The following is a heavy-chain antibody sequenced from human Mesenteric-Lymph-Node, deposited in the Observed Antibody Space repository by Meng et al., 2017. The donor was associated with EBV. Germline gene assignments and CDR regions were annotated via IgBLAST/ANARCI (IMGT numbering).Heavy chain of an antibody. J-gene: IGHJ5*02. CDR3: ARGPALGSGSIGWVDP. D-gene: IGHD3-10*01. Sequence: EVQLVESGGVLVQPGGSLSLSCSASGFTFSSHWMHWVRQAPGKGLVWVSRINSDGSSTSYADSVKGRFTISRDNAKNTLYLQMNSLRAEDTAVYYCARGPALGSGSIGWVDPWGQVTLVTVS. V-gene: IGHV3-74*01. CDR1: GFTFSSHW. CDR2: INSDGSST.